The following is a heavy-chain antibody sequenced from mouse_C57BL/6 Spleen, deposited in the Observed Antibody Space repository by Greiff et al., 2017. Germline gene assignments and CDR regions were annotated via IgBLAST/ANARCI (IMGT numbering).Heavy chain of an antibody. Sequence: QVQLQQPGAELVKPGASVKLSCTASGYTFTSYWMHWVKQRPGQGLEWIGMIHPNSGSTNYNEKFKSKATLTVDKSSSTAYMQRSSLTSEASAVYYCTRKDYDYPWLAYWGQGTLVTVSA. CDR2: IHPNSGST. CDR3: TRKDYDYPWLAY. D-gene: IGHD2-4*01. V-gene: IGHV1-64*01. J-gene: IGHJ3*01. CDR1: GYTFTSYW.